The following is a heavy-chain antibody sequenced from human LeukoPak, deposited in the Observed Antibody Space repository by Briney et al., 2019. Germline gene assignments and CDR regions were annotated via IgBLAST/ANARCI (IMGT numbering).Heavy chain of an antibody. D-gene: IGHD1-26*01. V-gene: IGHV4-31*03. CDR3: ARYSGSYNFDY. J-gene: IGHJ4*02. Sequence: SETLSLTCTVSGGCLSSGGYYWSWIRQHPGKCLEWIGYIYYSGSTYYNPSHKSRVTISVDTPKNQFSPKLSSVTAAATAVYYCARYSGSYNFDYWGQGTLVTVSS. CDR1: GGCLSSGGYY. CDR2: IYYSGST.